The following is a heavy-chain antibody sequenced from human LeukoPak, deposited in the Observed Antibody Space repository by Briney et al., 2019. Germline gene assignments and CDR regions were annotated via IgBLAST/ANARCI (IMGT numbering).Heavy chain of an antibody. CDR3: ARNRDGYNSFDY. Sequence: SETLSLTCTVSGASISSYYWSWIRQHPGKCLEWIGYIYYSGSSYYNPSLRSRVTISVDTSKNHFSLKLSSVTAADTAVYYCARNRDGYNSFDYWGQGTLVTVSS. J-gene: IGHJ4*02. CDR2: IYYSGSS. D-gene: IGHD5-24*01. V-gene: IGHV4-59*06. CDR1: GASISSYY.